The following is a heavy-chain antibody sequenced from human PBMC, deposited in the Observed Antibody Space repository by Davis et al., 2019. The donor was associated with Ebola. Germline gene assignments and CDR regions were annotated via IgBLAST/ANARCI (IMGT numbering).Heavy chain of an antibody. Sequence: GESLKISCAASGFTFSGSAMHWVRQASGKGLDWVGRIKSKADNYATAYAASVKGRFTISRDDSKNTAYLQMNSLKTDDTAVYYCTTTWGDLEYWGQGTLVTVSS. J-gene: IGHJ4*02. CDR1: GFTFSGSA. CDR2: IKSKADNYAT. V-gene: IGHV3-73*01. D-gene: IGHD1-26*01. CDR3: TTTWGDLEY.